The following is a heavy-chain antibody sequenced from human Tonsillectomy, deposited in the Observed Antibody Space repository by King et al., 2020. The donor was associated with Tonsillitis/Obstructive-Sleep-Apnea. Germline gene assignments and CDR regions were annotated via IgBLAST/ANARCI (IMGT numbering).Heavy chain of an antibody. D-gene: IGHD5-18*01. Sequence: QVQLVESGGGVVQPGRSLRLSCAASGFTFSTYGMNWVRQAPGKGLEWVAVIWYDGSNKYYVDSVKGRFTISRDNSKNTLYLQMNSLRAEDTAVYYCARATTKVDTALAYAFDIWGQGTMVTVSP. CDR3: ARATTKVDTALAYAFDI. CDR1: GFTFSTYG. CDR2: IWYDGSNK. V-gene: IGHV3-33*01. J-gene: IGHJ3*02.